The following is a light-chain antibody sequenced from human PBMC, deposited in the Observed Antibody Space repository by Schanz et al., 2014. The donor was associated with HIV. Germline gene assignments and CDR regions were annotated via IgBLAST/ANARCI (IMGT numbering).Light chain of an antibody. J-gene: IGKJ1*01. Sequence: EIVLTQSPATLSLSPGERATLSCRASQSVNNYLAWYQQRAGQAPRLLIYDTSNRATGTPDRFSGSESGTDFTLTISRVEPEDYAVYYCQQYGSLPWTFGQGTKVEVK. V-gene: IGKV3-20*01. CDR2: DTS. CDR3: QQYGSLPWT. CDR1: QSVNNY.